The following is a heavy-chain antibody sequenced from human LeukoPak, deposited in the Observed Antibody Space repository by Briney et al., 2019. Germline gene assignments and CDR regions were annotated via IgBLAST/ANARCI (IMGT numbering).Heavy chain of an antibody. V-gene: IGHV4-34*01. D-gene: IGHD3-16*01. Sequence: GSLRLSCAASGFTFSNAWMSWVRQAPGKGLEWIGEINHSGSTNYNPSLKSRVTISVDTSKNQFSLKLSSVTAADTAVYYCARRHWGSPVSHWGQGTLVTVSS. CDR2: INHSGST. CDR1: GFTFSNAW. J-gene: IGHJ4*02. CDR3: ARRHWGSPVSH.